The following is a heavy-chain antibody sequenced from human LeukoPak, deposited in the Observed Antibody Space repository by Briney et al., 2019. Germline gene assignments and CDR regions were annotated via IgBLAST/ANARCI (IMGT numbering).Heavy chain of an antibody. CDR2: IYHSGST. CDR1: GYSISSGYY. Sequence: PSETLSLTCAVSGYSISSGYYWGWIRQPPGKGLEWIGSIYHSGSTHYNPSLKSRVTISVDTSKNQFSLKLSSVTAADTAVYYCARVTTDYYDSSGYSDYFDYWGQGTLVTVSS. CDR3: ARVTTDYYDSSGYSDYFDY. D-gene: IGHD3-22*01. J-gene: IGHJ4*02. V-gene: IGHV4-38-2*01.